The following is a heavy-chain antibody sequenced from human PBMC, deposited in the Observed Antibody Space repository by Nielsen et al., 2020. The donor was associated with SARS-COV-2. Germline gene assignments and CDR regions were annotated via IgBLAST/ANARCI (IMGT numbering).Heavy chain of an antibody. Sequence: GESLKISCAASGFTFSDYYMSWIRQAPGKGLEWVSYISSSGSTIYYADSVKGRFTISRDNAKNSLYLQMNSLRAEDTAVYYCARDRDPWYYDFWSGFDGDYWGQGTLVTVSS. D-gene: IGHD3-3*01. CDR3: ARDRDPWYYDFWSGFDGDY. J-gene: IGHJ4*02. V-gene: IGHV3-11*04. CDR1: GFTFSDYY. CDR2: ISSSGSTI.